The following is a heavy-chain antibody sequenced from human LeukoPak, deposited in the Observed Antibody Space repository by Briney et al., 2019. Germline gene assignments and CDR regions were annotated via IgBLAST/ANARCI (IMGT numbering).Heavy chain of an antibody. CDR2: IYYSGST. CDR3: ARDYGDYGGYGMDV. V-gene: IGHV4-59*08. J-gene: IGHJ6*02. Sequence: SETLSLTCTVSGGSISSYYWSWIRQPPGKGLEWIGYIYYSGSTNYNPSLKSRVTILLDTSKNQFSLELSPVTAADTAVYYCARDYGDYGGYGMDVWGQGTTVTVSS. D-gene: IGHD4-17*01. CDR1: GGSISSYY.